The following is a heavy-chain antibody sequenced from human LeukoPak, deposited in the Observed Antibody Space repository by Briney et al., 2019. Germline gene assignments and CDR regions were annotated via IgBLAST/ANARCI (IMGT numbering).Heavy chain of an antibody. V-gene: IGHV3-7*01. CDR2: INPDGRDT. CDR1: GFTFNRCR. Sequence: GGSLRLSCVVSGFTFNRCRMNWVRQAPGQGLEWVAHINPDGRDTYYVDSVKGRFTISRDNAQNSMYLQMNSLRVEDTAVYYCTSWGDTTAEYFQRWGQGTLVTVSS. CDR3: TSWGDTTAEYFQR. D-gene: IGHD2-21*02. J-gene: IGHJ1*01.